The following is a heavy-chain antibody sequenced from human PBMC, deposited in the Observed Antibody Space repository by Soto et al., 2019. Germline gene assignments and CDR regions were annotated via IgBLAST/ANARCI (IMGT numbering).Heavy chain of an antibody. Sequence: VQLVESGGGLTQPGGSLRLSCVGSGFIVSSSHMIWVRQAPGKGLEGVSILYNHGKTNYVDSVKGRFTITRDNSKNTVYLQKNSLRVEVTAVYYCARLTEAERHWGQGALVTVSS. V-gene: IGHV3-53*01. CDR3: ARLTEAERH. CDR1: GFIVSSSH. D-gene: IGHD1-1*01. J-gene: IGHJ4*02. CDR2: LYNHGKT.